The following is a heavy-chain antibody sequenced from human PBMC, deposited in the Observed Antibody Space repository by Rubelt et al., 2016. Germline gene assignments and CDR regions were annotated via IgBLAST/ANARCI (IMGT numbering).Heavy chain of an antibody. D-gene: IGHD4-11*01. V-gene: IGHV1-18*01. Sequence: QVQLVQSGAEVKKPGASVKVSCKASGYTFTSYGISWVRQAPGQGLEWMGWISAYNGNTNYAQKLEGRVTRTTDTSTSTAYMERRSLRADDTAVYYCARGARRYSMDPRNAFDIWGQGTMVTVSS. J-gene: IGHJ3*02. CDR2: ISAYNGNT. CDR1: GYTFTSYG. CDR3: ARGARRYSMDPRNAFDI.